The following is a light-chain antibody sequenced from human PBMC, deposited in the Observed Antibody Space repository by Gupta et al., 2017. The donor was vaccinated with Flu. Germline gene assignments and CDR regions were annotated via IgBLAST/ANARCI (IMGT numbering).Light chain of an antibody. J-gene: IGKJ2*01. Sequence: PPPLSASEGDSITVTSRAIHSISASLEQHQPRPGNAPKLLIYNTSRIESPVPLRFSGSGTGTELTLSIISPQAAAFADYYCYQNNTYPYTFGQGTKLEIK. V-gene: IGKV1-5*03. CDR2: NTS. CDR1: HSISAS. CDR3: YQNNTYPYT.